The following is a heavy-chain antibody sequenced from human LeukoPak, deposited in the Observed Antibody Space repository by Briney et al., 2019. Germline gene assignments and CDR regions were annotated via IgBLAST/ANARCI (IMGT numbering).Heavy chain of an antibody. CDR2: IIPIYGRA. D-gene: IGHD3-22*01. V-gene: IGHV1-69*13. CDR3: AGFFYDNSNDAFDI. CDR1: GGTFGSYDFSFSSYG. Sequence: SVKVSCKASGGTFGSYDFSFSSYGISWVRQAPGQGLEWMGGIIPIYGRASYPQKFQGRVTIIADESTRTVSMQLSSLRSEDTALYYCAGFFYDNSNDAFDIWGQGTVVTVS. J-gene: IGHJ3*02.